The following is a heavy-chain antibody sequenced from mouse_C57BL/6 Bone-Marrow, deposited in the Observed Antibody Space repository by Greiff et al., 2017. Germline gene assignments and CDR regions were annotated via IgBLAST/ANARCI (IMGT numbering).Heavy chain of an antibody. CDR1: GYTFTSYG. J-gene: IGHJ3*01. CDR3: ARRSIYCYGSSPAWFAY. V-gene: IGHV1-81*01. D-gene: IGHD1-1*01. CDR2: IYPRSGNT. Sequence: QVQLQQSGAELARPGASVKLSCKASGYTFTSYGISWVKQRTGQGLEWIGEIYPRSGNTYYNEKFKGKATLTADKSSSTAYMELRSLTSEDSAVYFCARRSIYCYGSSPAWFAYWGQGTLVTVSA.